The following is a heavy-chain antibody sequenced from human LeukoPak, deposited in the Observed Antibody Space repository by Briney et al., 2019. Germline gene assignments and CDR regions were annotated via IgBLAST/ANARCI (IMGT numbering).Heavy chain of an antibody. V-gene: IGHV4-31*03. D-gene: IGHD3-22*01. CDR1: GGSISSGGYY. CDR3: AAGGYYLYYFDY. J-gene: IGHJ4*02. Sequence: SETLSLTCTVSGGSISSGGYYWSWIRQHPGKGLEWIGYIYYSGSTYYNPSLKSRVTISVDTSKNQFPLKLSSVTAADTAVYYCAAGGYYLYYFDYWGQGTLVTVSS. CDR2: IYYSGST.